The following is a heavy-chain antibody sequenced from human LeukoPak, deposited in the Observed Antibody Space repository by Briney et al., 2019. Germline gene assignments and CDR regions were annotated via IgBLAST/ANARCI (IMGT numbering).Heavy chain of an antibody. Sequence: PSETLSLTCTVSGGSISSSSRYWGWIRQPPGKGLEWIGSIYSSGSTHYNPSLKSRVTISVDTSKNQFSLNLSSVTAADTALYYCARQPTVTTFDSWGQGTLVTVSS. V-gene: IGHV4-39*01. CDR1: GGSISSSSRY. CDR2: IYSSGST. J-gene: IGHJ4*02. CDR3: ARQPTVTTFDS. D-gene: IGHD4-17*01.